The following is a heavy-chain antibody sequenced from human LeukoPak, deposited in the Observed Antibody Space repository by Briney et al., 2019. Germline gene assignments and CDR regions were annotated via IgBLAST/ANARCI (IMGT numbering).Heavy chain of an antibody. J-gene: IGHJ2*01. CDR2: IYNIGST. V-gene: IGHV4-61*09. CDR3: ARGQKTGWPWYFDL. CDR1: GGSISSGSYY. D-gene: IGHD7-27*01. Sequence: SETLSLTCTVSGGSISSGSYYWSWIRQPAGKGLEWIAYIYNIGSTYYNPSLKSRVTISVDTSKTQFSLKLSSVAAADTAVYYCARGQKTGWPWYFDLWGRGTLVTVSS.